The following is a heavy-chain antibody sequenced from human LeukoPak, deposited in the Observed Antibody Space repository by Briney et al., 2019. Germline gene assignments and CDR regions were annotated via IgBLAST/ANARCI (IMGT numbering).Heavy chain of an antibody. D-gene: IGHD6-6*01. Sequence: SETLSLTCTVSGASMSGHYWTWIRQDPGTGLEWIGNIYYTGTTSYNPALVSRVTISLDTSNNQFSLKLTSVTAADTAVYYCAKEGGPARPGLDSWGQGTLVTVST. J-gene: IGHJ4*02. V-gene: IGHV4-59*11. CDR2: IYYTGTT. CDR1: GASMSGHY. CDR3: AKEGGPARPGLDS.